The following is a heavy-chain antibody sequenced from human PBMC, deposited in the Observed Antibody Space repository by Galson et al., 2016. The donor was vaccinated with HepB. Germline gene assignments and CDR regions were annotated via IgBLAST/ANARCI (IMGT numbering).Heavy chain of an antibody. Sequence: QSGAEAKKPGESPKISCQGSGYKFTSYWIGWVRQFPGKGLEWMGTIYPGDSDTRYSPPFQGQVTISVDQSISTAYLQWSSLKASDSAMYYCARHELHSNSWYMDSWGQGTLVTVSS. CDR3: ARHELHSNSWYMDS. J-gene: IGHJ4*02. V-gene: IGHV5-51*01. CDR2: IYPGDSDT. CDR1: GYKFTSYW. D-gene: IGHD6-13*01.